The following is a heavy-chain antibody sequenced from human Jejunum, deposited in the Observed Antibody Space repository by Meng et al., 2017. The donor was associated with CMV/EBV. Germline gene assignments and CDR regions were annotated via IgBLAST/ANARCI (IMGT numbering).Heavy chain of an antibody. J-gene: IGHJ4*01. D-gene: IGHD3-10*01. Sequence: GFPFRNYDLTWVPQAPGKGLELVSAISASGDTTYSAVSVKGRFTISRDNSKNTLFLQMSSLRAEDTAVYYCTTDHVSRRLLLLLFWGQGTRVTVSS. CDR2: ISASGDTT. CDR3: TTDHVSRRLLLLLF. V-gene: IGHV3-23*01. CDR1: GFPFRNYD.